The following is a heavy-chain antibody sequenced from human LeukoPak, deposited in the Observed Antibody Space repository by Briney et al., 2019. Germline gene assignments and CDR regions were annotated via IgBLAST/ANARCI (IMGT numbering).Heavy chain of an antibody. D-gene: IGHD3-9*01. CDR1: GFTFSSYA. CDR2: ISGSGGST. CDR3: AKDRDWAVYFDY. J-gene: IGHJ4*02. Sequence: GGSLRLSCAASGFTFSSYAMSWVRQAPGKGLEWVPAISGSGGSTYYADSVKGRFTISRDNSKNTLYLQMNSLRAEDTAVYYCAKDRDWAVYFDYWGQGTLVTVSS. V-gene: IGHV3-23*01.